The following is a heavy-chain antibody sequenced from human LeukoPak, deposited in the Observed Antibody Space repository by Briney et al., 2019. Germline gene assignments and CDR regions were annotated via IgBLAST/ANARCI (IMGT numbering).Heavy chain of an antibody. Sequence: GRSLRLSCAASGFTFSSYGMHWVRQAPGKGLEWVAVISYDGSNKYYADSVKGRFTISRDNSKNTLYLQMNSLRAEDTAVYYCAKAPSVGSDSSGYYGAFDIWGQGTMVTVSP. CDR1: GFTFSSYG. V-gene: IGHV3-30*18. CDR3: AKAPSVGSDSSGYYGAFDI. J-gene: IGHJ3*02. CDR2: ISYDGSNK. D-gene: IGHD3-22*01.